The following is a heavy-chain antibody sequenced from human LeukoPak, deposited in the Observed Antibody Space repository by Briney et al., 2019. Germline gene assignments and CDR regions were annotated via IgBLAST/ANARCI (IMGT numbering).Heavy chain of an antibody. V-gene: IGHV4-30-4*08. J-gene: IGHJ4*02. CDR3: ARGGTEYGSGSYYLSD. CDR2: IYYSGST. CDR1: GGSISSGDYY. D-gene: IGHD3-10*01. Sequence: PSETLSLTCTVSGGSISSGDYYWSWIRQPPGKGLEWIGYIYYSGSTYYNPSLKSRVTISVDTSKNQFSLKLSSVTAADTAVYYCARGGTEYGSGSYYLSDWGQGTLVTVSS.